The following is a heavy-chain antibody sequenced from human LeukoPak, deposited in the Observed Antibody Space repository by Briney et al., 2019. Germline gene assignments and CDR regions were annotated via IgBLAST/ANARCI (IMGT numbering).Heavy chain of an antibody. CDR1: GGSFSGYH. D-gene: IGHD2-2*02. V-gene: IGHV4-34*01. CDR2: INHSGST. J-gene: IGHJ6*03. CDR3: ARGEIVPAAIYRQDYYYYYYMDV. Sequence: SETLSLTXAVYGGSFSGYHWSWIRQPPGKGLEWIGEINHSGSTSYNPSLKSRVTISVDTSKNQFSLKLSSVTAADTAVYYCARGEIVPAAIYRQDYYYYYYMDVWGKGTTVTVSS.